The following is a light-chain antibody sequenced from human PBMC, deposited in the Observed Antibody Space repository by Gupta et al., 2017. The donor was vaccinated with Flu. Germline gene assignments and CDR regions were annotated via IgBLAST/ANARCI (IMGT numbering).Light chain of an antibody. CDR1: QNIDGW. J-gene: IGKJ1*01. V-gene: IGKV1-5*03. Sequence: DIRMTQSPSTLSASIGDTVTISCRASQNIDGWLAWYQLKPGKAPKLLIYKASSLENGVPSRFSGSGSGTIFTLTITGLQRDDSATYFCQQYVSYRTFGQGTKVEIK. CDR3: QQYVSYRT. CDR2: KAS.